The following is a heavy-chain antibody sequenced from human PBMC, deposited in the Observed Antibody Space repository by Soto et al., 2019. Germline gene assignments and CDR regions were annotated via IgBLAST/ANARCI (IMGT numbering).Heavy chain of an antibody. CDR2: ISFYNGNT. CDR3: ASATSIAGAGEEK. D-gene: IGHD6-6*01. V-gene: IGHV1-18*01. CDR1: GDTVTNYG. J-gene: IGHJ4*02. Sequence: QVQLVQSGGEVKKPGASVKVSCKASGDTVTNYGISWVRQAPGQGLEWMGWISFYNGNTNYAQKLQGRVTMTTDTATGTADMEWRSLRDVASAVYDCASATSIAGAGEEKWGQGTVVTAPS.